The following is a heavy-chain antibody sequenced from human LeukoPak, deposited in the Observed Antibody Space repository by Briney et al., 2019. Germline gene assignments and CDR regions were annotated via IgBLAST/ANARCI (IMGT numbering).Heavy chain of an antibody. D-gene: IGHD6-13*01. V-gene: IGHV3-21*01. CDR2: ISSSSSYI. CDR1: GFTFSSYS. CDR3: ACGAAWPLSERPYYFDY. Sequence: GGSLRLSCAASGFTFSSYSMNWVRQAPGEGLEWVSSISSSSSYIYYADSVKGRFTISRDNAKNSLYLQMNSLRAEDTAVYYCACGAAWPLSERPYYFDYWGQGTLVTVSS. J-gene: IGHJ4*02.